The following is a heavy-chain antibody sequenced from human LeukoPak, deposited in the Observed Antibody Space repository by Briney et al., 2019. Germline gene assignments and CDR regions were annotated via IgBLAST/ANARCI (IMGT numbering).Heavy chain of an antibody. V-gene: IGHV3-48*03. CDR3: ARVGWELLHGAFDI. CDR1: GFTFSSYE. J-gene: IGHJ3*02. CDR2: ISSSGSTI. D-gene: IGHD1-26*01. Sequence: PGGSLRLSCAASGFTFSSYEMNWVRQAPGKGLEGVSYISSSGSTIHYADSVKGRFTISRDNAKNSLYLQMNSLRAEDTAVYYCARVGWELLHGAFDIWGQGTMVTVSS.